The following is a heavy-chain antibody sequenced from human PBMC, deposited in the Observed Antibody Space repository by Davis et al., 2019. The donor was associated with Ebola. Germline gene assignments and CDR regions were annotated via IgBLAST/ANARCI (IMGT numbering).Heavy chain of an antibody. CDR3: ARDQILDYYYYGMDV. Sequence: GESLKISCAASGFTFSSYSMNWVRQAPGKGLEWVSSISSSSSYIYYADSVKGRFTISRDNAKNSLYLQMNSLRAEDTAVYYCARDQILDYYYYGMDVWGQGTTVTVSS. CDR2: ISSSSSYI. CDR1: GFTFSSYS. J-gene: IGHJ6*02. V-gene: IGHV3-21*01.